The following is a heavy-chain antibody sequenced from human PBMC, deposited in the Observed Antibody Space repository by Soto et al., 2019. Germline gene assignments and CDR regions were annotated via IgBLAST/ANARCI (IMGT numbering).Heavy chain of an antibody. J-gene: IGHJ4*02. D-gene: IGHD1-26*01. Sequence: VQLVESGGGLVQPGGSLRLSCAASGFIFSDHYMDWVRQAPGKGLEWVGRIKNKANSYTTEYAASVKGRFTISRDDSNNSLYLQMNRLKTEDTAVYYCTRISLVGATGGRYFDYWGQGTLLTVSS. V-gene: IGHV3-72*01. CDR3: TRISLVGATGGRYFDY. CDR2: IKNKANSYTT. CDR1: GFIFSDHY.